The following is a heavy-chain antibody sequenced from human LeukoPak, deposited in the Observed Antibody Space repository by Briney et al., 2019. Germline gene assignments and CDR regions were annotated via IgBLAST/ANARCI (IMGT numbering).Heavy chain of an antibody. CDR2: IHYSWRT. Sequence: SGTLSLTCTVSGGAVNSGSYYWSWIRQPPGQGLEWIGYIHYSWRTKYNPSLKSRVTMSVDTSKIHFSQKVTSVTAADTAIYYCTRTNYGDYNWFDPWGQGPLVTVSS. J-gene: IGHJ5*02. CDR3: TRTNYGDYNWFDP. V-gene: IGHV4-61*03. CDR1: GGAVNSGSYY. D-gene: IGHD4-17*01.